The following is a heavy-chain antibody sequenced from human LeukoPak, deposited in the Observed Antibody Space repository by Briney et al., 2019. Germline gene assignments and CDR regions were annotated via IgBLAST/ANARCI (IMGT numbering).Heavy chain of an antibody. V-gene: IGHV4-34*01. J-gene: IGHJ3*02. CDR3: ASSPPDYAELPFDI. CDR1: GGSFSDYH. CDR2: INHSGST. Sequence: SSETLSLTCAVYGGSFSDYHWSWTRQPPGKGLEWIGEINHSGSTTYNPSLKSRVTISLDTSKKQFSLNLRSVTAADTAVYYCASSPPDYAELPFDIWGQGTMVTVSS. D-gene: IGHD4/OR15-4a*01.